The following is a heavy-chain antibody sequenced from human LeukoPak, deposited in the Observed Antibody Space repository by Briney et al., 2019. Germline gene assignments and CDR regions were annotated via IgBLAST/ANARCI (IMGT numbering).Heavy chain of an antibody. V-gene: IGHV3-21*01. J-gene: IGHJ4*02. Sequence: NPGGSLRLSCAASGFTSISYSLDGVRQAPGKGLEWVSSISSSSSYIYYADSVKGRFTISRDNAKNSLYLQMNSLRAEDTAVYYCARKDSSGYYIPIDYCGEGTLVTVSS. CDR1: GFTSISYS. CDR3: ARKDSSGYYIPIDY. CDR2: ISSSSSYI. D-gene: IGHD3-22*01.